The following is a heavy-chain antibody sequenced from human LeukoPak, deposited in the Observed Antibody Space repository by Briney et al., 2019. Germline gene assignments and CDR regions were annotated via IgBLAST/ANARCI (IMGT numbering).Heavy chain of an antibody. CDR3: ARDVGGKGPPEYWYFDL. CDR1: GGSISSYY. Sequence: SETLSLTCTVSGGSISSYYWSWIRQPAGKGLEWIGRIYTSGSTNYNPSLKSRVTMSVDTSKNQFSLKLSSVTAADTAVYYCARDVGGKGPPEYWYFDLWGRGTLVTVSS. J-gene: IGHJ2*01. V-gene: IGHV4-4*07. D-gene: IGHD3-3*01. CDR2: IYTSGST.